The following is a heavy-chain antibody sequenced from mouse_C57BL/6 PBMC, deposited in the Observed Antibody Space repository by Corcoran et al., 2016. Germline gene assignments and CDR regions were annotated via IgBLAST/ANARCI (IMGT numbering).Heavy chain of an antibody. CDR1: GYTFTTYG. J-gene: IGHJ4*01. CDR3: ARRGHDNYYAMDY. D-gene: IGHD1-3*01. V-gene: IGHV9-3*01. CDR2: INTYSGVP. Sequence: QIQLVQSGPELKKPGETVKISCKASGYTFTTYGMSWVKQAPGKGLKWMGWINTYSGVPTYADDFKGRFAFSLETSASTAYLQINNLKNEDTATYFCARRGHDNYYAMDYWGQGTSVTVSS.